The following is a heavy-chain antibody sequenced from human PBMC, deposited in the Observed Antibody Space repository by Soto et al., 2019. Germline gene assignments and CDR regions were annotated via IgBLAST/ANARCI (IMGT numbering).Heavy chain of an antibody. Sequence: QVQLQESGPGLVKPAQTLSLTCTVYGGSISSGGYYWSWIRQHPGQGLEWIGYIYYSGSTYYNPSLTSRVTISVDTSQHQFSLKLSSVTAADTAVYYCASYDSSGSRVFQNWGQGTLVTVSS. V-gene: IGHV4-31*03. CDR1: GGSISSGGYY. CDR2: IYYSGST. D-gene: IGHD3-22*01. J-gene: IGHJ1*01. CDR3: ASYDSSGSRVFQN.